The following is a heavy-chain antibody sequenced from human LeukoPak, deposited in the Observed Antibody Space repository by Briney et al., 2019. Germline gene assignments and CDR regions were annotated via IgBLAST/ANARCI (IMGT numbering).Heavy chain of an antibody. CDR1: GFTFSSYA. CDR3: AKDLITMIVVVTPDAFDI. CDR2: ISGSGGST. Sequence: QPGGSLRLSCAASGFTFSSYAMSWVRQAPGKGLEWVSAISGSGGSTYYADSVKGRFTISRDNSKNTLYLQMNSLRAEDTAVYYCAKDLITMIVVVTPDAFDIWGQGTMVTVSS. J-gene: IGHJ3*02. D-gene: IGHD3-22*01. V-gene: IGHV3-23*01.